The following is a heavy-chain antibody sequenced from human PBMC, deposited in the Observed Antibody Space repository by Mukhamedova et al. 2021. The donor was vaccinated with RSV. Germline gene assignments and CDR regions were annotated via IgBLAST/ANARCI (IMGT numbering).Heavy chain of an antibody. CDR2: FDPEDGET. CDR3: ATVFIRAPTVTTDY. Sequence: QAPGKGLEWMGGFDPEDGETIYAQKFQGRVTMTEDTSTDTAYMELSSLRSEDTAVYYCATVFIRAPTVTTDYWGQGTLVTVSS. D-gene: IGHD4-17*01. V-gene: IGHV1-24*01. J-gene: IGHJ4*02.